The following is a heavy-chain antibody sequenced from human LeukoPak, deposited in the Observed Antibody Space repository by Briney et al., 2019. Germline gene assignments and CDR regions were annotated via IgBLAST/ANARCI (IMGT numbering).Heavy chain of an antibody. CDR1: GGSISSHY. D-gene: IGHD2-15*01. CDR3: AKGLLYPYYYGMDV. V-gene: IGHV3-23*01. CDR2: ISGSGGST. Sequence: ETLSLTCTVSGGSISSHYWSWIRQPPGKGLEWVSAISGSGGSTYYADSVKGRFTISRDNSKNTLYLQMNSLRAEDTAVYYCAKGLLYPYYYGMDVWGQGTTVTISS. J-gene: IGHJ6*02.